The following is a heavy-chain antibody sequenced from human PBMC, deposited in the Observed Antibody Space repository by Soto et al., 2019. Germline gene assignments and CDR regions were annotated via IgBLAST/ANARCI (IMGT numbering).Heavy chain of an antibody. V-gene: IGHV3-30*18. D-gene: IGHD3-22*01. Sequence: RGSLRLSCAASGFTFSGYDMHWVRQAPGKGLEWVAVISYDGSNKYYADSVKGRFTISRDNSKNTLYLQMNSLRAEDTAVYYCANLYYFDSSGYSADASDIWGAGPMVT. CDR2: ISYDGSNK. J-gene: IGHJ3*02. CDR1: GFTFSGYD. CDR3: ANLYYFDSSGYSADASDI.